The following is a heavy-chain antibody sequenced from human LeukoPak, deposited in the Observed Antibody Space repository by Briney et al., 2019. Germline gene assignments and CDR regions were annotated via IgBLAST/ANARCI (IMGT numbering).Heavy chain of an antibody. Sequence: GGPLIFSSAAPGCTVSCNYMSWVHQAPGKGLEWVSVIYSGGSTYYADSVKGRFTISSDNSKNTLYLQMNSLRAEDTAVYYCARDLNSGSYYGDAFDIWGQGTMVTVSS. CDR1: GCTVSCNY. CDR2: IYSGGST. CDR3: ARDLNSGSYYGDAFDI. J-gene: IGHJ3*02. D-gene: IGHD1-26*01. V-gene: IGHV3-53*01.